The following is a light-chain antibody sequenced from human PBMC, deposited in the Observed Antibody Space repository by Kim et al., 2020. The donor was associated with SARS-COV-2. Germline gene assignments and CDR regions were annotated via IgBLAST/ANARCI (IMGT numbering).Light chain of an antibody. CDR1: QSVSSSY. V-gene: IGKV3-20*01. CDR2: GAS. Sequence: PGESATLSCRASQSVSSSYLAWYQQKPGQAPRLLIYGASSRATGIPDRFSGSGSGTDFTLTISRLEPEDFALYYCQQYGSSPPWTFGQGTKVDIK. J-gene: IGKJ1*01. CDR3: QQYGSSPPWT.